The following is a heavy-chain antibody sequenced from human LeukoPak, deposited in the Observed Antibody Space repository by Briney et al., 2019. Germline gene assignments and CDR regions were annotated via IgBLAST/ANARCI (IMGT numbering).Heavy chain of an antibody. Sequence: SETLSLTCSVSGGSVSDFYWSWIRQSPGRGLEYIAYIYSSGSTNYNPSLKSRVTISIDTSRNTFSLKMTSVTAADTAVYYCARRVGWPTTTYYYMDVWGRGTTVTIS. D-gene: IGHD6-19*01. J-gene: IGHJ6*03. CDR1: GGSVSDFY. CDR2: IYSSGST. V-gene: IGHV4-59*02. CDR3: ARRVGWPTTTYYYMDV.